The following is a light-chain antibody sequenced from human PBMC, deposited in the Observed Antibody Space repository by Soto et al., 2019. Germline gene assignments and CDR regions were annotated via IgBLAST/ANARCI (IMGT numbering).Light chain of an antibody. J-gene: IGLJ1*01. Sequence: QSVRTHPPSASWTPGHRVTISCSGDSSSIERNTVSWYQQLPGMAPKPLIYLNSRRPSGVPDRFSGSKSGTSASLAISGLQSEDEAEYYCATWDDSLNLLYVFGTGTKVTVL. CDR1: SSSIERNT. V-gene: IGLV1-44*01. CDR2: LNS. CDR3: ATWDDSLNLLYV.